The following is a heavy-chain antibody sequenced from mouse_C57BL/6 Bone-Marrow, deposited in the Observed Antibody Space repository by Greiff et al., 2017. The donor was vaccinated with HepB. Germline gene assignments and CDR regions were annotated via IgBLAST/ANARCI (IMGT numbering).Heavy chain of an antibody. D-gene: IGHD2-2*01. V-gene: IGHV3-6*01. J-gene: IGHJ4*01. CDR2: ISYDGSN. CDR1: GYSITSGYY. Sequence: DVQLQESGPGLVKPSQSLSLTCSVTGYSITSGYYWNWIRQFPGNKLEWMGYISYDGSNNYNPSLKNRISITRDTSKNQFFLKLNSVTTEDTATYYCASLWLRRGAVDYWGQGTSVTVSS. CDR3: ASLWLRRGAVDY.